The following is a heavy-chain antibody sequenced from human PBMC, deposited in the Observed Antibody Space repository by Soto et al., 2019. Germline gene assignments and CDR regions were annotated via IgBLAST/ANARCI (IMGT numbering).Heavy chain of an antibody. CDR1: GFTFSSYS. CDR2: ISSSSSYI. Sequence: GGSLRLSCAASGFTFSSYSMNWVRQAPGKGLEWVSSISSSSSYIYYADSVKGRFTISRDNAKNSLYLQMNSLRAEDTAVYYCARGAQGYCSGGSCYYFDYWGQGTLVTVSS. D-gene: IGHD2-15*01. CDR3: ARGAQGYCSGGSCYYFDY. V-gene: IGHV3-21*01. J-gene: IGHJ4*02.